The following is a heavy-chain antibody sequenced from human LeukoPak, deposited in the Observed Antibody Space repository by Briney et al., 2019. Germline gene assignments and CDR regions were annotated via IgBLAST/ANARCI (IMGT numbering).Heavy chain of an antibody. J-gene: IGHJ6*03. CDR3: ARSSSWPKYYYYYMDV. Sequence: SETLSLTCTVSGGSISSYHWSWIRQPPGKGLEWIGYIYYSGSTNYNPSLKSRVTISVDTSRNQFSLKLSSVTTADTAVYYCARSSSWPKYYYYYMDVWGKGTTVTVSS. CDR2: IYYSGST. V-gene: IGHV4-59*01. D-gene: IGHD6-13*01. CDR1: GGSISSYH.